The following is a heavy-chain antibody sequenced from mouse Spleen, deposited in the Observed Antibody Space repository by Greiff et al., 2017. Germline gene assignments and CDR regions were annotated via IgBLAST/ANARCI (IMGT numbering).Heavy chain of an antibody. J-gene: IGHJ4*01. V-gene: IGHV2-2*02. CDR2: IWSGGST. Sequence: QVQLQQSGPGLVQPSQRLSITCTVSGFSLTSYGVHWVRQSPGKGLEWLGVIWSGGSTDYYAAFIYRLSISKDNSKSQVFFKMNSLQANDTAIYYCAISLYGSSYAMDYWGQGTSVTVSS. D-gene: IGHD1-1*01. CDR3: AISLYGSSYAMDY. CDR1: GFSLTSYG.